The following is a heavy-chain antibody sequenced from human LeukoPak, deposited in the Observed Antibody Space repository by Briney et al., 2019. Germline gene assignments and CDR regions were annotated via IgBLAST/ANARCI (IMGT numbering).Heavy chain of an antibody. Sequence: GGSLRLSCAASGFNVSNYAMSWVRQAPGKGLEWVSYISSSGSTIYYADSVKGRFTISRDNAKNSLYLQMNSLRAEDTAVYYCAELGITMIGGVWGKGTTVTISS. D-gene: IGHD3-10*02. J-gene: IGHJ6*04. CDR3: AELGITMIGGV. V-gene: IGHV3-48*03. CDR1: GFNVSNYA. CDR2: ISSSGSTI.